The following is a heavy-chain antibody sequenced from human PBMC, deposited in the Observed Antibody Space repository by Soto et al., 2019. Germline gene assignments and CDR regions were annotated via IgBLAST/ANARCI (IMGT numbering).Heavy chain of an antibody. V-gene: IGHV1-69*01. Sequence: QVQLVQSGAEVKKPGSSVKVSCKASGGTFGSYAISWVRQAPGQGLEWMGGIIPIPGTANDAQKFQGRVTIAADESTSTAYMELSSLRSEDTAVYYCARSQGSSTSLEIYYYYYYGMDVWGQGTTVTGSS. D-gene: IGHD2-2*01. CDR2: IIPIPGTA. CDR1: GGTFGSYA. CDR3: ARSQGSSTSLEIYYYYYYGMDV. J-gene: IGHJ6*02.